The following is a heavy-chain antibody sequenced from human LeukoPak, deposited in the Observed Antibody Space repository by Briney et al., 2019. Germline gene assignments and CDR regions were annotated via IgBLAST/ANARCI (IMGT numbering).Heavy chain of an antibody. CDR1: GYTFTSYD. CDR2: MNPNSGNT. D-gene: IGHD6-13*01. J-gene: IGHJ4*02. Sequence: GASVKVSCKASGYTFTSYDINWVRQASGQGLEWKRWMNPNSGNTGYAQKFQGNGTMTRNNSRSTTYMEQSSLRSEDPAVYYCARGLGIAATVDYWGQGTLVTVSS. CDR3: ARGLGIAATVDY. V-gene: IGHV1-8*01.